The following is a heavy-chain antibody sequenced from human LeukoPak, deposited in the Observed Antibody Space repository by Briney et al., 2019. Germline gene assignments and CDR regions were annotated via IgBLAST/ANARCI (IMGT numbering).Heavy chain of an antibody. CDR1: GFTFSSYA. CDR2: ISGSGGST. J-gene: IGHJ4*02. D-gene: IGHD2-21*01. CDR3: ARGRCGGDCYSGDY. Sequence: GGSLRLSCAASGFTFSSYAMSWVRQAPGKGLEWVSAISGSGGSTYYADSVKGRFTISSDNSKNTPYLQMNSLRAEDTAVYYCARGRCGGDCYSGDYWGQGTLVTVSS. V-gene: IGHV3-23*01.